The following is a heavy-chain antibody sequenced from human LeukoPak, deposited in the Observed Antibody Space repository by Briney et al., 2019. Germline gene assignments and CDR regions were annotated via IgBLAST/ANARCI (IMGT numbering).Heavy chain of an antibody. V-gene: IGHV1-2*02. CDR1: GYTFTGYY. CDR2: INPNSGGT. CDR3: ARVWETTRHYYYYGMDV. Sequence: ASVKVSCKASGYTFTGYYMHWVRQAPGQGLEWMGWINPNSGGTNYAQKFQGRVTMTRDTSISTAYMELSRLRSDGTAVYYCARVWETTRHYYYYGMDVWGQGTTVTVSS. D-gene: IGHD1-26*01. J-gene: IGHJ6*02.